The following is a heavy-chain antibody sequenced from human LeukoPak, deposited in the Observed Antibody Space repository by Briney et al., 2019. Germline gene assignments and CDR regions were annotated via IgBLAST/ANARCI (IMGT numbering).Heavy chain of an antibody. J-gene: IGHJ4*02. V-gene: IGHV3-74*01. D-gene: IGHD2-15*01. CDR1: GLTFSTYW. CDR2: ISSDASIT. CDR3: ATSARTYIGSSLDY. Sequence: GGSLRLSCAASGLTFSTYWMHWVRQDPGKGLVWVSRISSDASITSYADPVKGRFTISRDNAKNTLYLQMNSLRAEDTALFYCATSARTYIGSSLDYWGQGTLVTVSS.